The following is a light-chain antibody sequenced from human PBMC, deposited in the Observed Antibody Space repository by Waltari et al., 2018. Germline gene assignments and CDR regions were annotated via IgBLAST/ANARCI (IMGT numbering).Light chain of an antibody. Sequence: QSALTQPASVSGSPGQSITISCTGTSRDVGGYNYVTWYQQHPGKAPKLMIFDVSKRPSVVSKRFSGAKSGNTASLTISGLQAEDEAEYHCSSYTSTNTWVFGGGTKLTVL. J-gene: IGLJ3*02. CDR2: DVS. CDR3: SSYTSTNTWV. V-gene: IGLV2-14*03. CDR1: SRDVGGYNY.